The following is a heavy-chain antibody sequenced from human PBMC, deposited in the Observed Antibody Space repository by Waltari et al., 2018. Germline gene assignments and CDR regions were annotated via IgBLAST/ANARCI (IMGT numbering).Heavy chain of an antibody. CDR1: EFTFSSYA. J-gene: IGHJ6*02. D-gene: IGHD3-22*01. CDR2: ISYNERNK. CDR3: ARDYCDRTNCHGMDV. V-gene: IGHV3-30*04. Sequence: QVQLVEYGGGVVQRGRSRRLSCAASEFTFSSYALTWVRPAPGKGLEWLSVISYNERNKYYVDSVKGRFTISRDNSKKMLYLQINSLRTEDTAVYYCARDYCDRTNCHGMDVWGQGTTVIVSS.